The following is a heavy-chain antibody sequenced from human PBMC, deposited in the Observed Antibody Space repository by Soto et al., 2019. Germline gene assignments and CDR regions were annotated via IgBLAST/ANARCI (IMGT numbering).Heavy chain of an antibody. D-gene: IGHD3-10*01. J-gene: IGHJ5*02. CDR3: ARGHPVRCYGSGIRVGWLDP. Sequence: QVQLQQWGAGLLKPSETLSLTCAVYGGSFSGYYLSWIRQPPGKGLEWIGEINHSGSTNYNPALLGRVTISLDTSKNQFSLKLSSVTAADTAVYHCARGHPVRCYGSGIRVGWLDPWGQGTLVTVSS. V-gene: IGHV4-34*01. CDR2: INHSGST. CDR1: GGSFSGYY.